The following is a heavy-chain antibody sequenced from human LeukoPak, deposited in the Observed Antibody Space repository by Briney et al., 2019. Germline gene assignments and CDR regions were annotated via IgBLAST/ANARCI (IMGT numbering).Heavy chain of an antibody. V-gene: IGHV4-61*08. D-gene: IGHD6-13*01. CDR3: ARKDRSRLDAFAI. Sequence: SQTLSLTCTVSGGSISSGGYYWSWIRQPPGKGLEWIGYIYYSGSTNYNPSLKSRVTISVDTSKNQFSLRLSSVTAADTAVYYCARKDRSRLDAFAIWGQGTMVTVSS. CDR1: GGSISSGGYY. CDR2: IYYSGST. J-gene: IGHJ3*02.